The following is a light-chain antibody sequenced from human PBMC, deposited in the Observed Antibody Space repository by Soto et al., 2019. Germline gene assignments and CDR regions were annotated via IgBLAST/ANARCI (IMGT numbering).Light chain of an antibody. J-gene: IGKJ1*01. CDR1: QNVDNC. CDR3: LHTHSAPAT. CDR2: ASS. Sequence: DIQMTQSPSSLSASVGDRVTITCRASQNVDNCVSWYQQTPGKAPKLMIYASSTLQSGVPSRFSGSGSGTDFTLTISGLQRGDLATYYWLHTHSAPATFGQGTRVDIK. V-gene: IGKV1-39*01.